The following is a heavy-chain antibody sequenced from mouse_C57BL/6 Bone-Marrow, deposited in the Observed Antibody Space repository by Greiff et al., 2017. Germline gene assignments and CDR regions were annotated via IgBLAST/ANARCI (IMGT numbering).Heavy chain of an antibody. CDR1: GYTFTSYD. J-gene: IGHJ4*01. CDR3: AGRYGNCIYAMDY. D-gene: IGHD2-1*01. Sequence: QVQLQQSGPELVKPGASVKLSCKASGYTFTSYDINWVKQRPGQGLEWIGWIYPSDGSTKYNEKLKGKATLTVDTSSSTAYMERHSLTSEDSAVXVCAGRYGNCIYAMDYWGQGTSVTVSS. V-gene: IGHV1-85*01. CDR2: IYPSDGST.